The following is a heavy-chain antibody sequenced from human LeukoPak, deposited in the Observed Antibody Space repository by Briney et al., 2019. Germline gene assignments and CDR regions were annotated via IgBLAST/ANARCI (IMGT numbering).Heavy chain of an antibody. D-gene: IGHD4-17*01. CDR1: GFTLSSYW. CDR3: VRDHLYGFDY. V-gene: IGHV3-74*01. J-gene: IGHJ4*02. CDR2: INSDGSST. Sequence: GGSLRLSCAASGFTLSSYWMHWVRQVPGKGLVWVSRINSDGSSTSYADSVRGRFTISRDNAKNTLFLQMNSLRAEDTAVYYCVRDHLYGFDYWGQGTLVTVSS.